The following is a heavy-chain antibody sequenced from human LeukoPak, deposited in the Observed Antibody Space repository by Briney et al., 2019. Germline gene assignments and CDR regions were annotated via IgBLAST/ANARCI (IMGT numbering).Heavy chain of an antibody. CDR3: ARVDRAAADHFDY. Sequence: KSSETLSLTCTVSGYSISSGYYWGWVRQPPGKGLEWIGSIYHSGSTYYNPSLKSRVTISVDTSKNQFSLKLNSVTAADTAVYYCARVDRAAADHFDYWGQGTLVTVSS. D-gene: IGHD6-13*01. V-gene: IGHV4-38-2*02. CDR2: IYHSGST. CDR1: GYSISSGYY. J-gene: IGHJ4*02.